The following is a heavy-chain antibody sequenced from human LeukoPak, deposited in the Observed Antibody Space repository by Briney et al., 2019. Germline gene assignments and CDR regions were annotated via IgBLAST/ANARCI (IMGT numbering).Heavy chain of an antibody. Sequence: GGSLRLSCAASGFTFSSYAMSWVRQAPGKGLEWVSAISGSGGSTYYADSVKGRFTISRDNSKNTLYLQMNSLRAEDTAVYYCARGEVGDYYYYGMDVWGQGTTVTVSS. CDR1: GFTFSSYA. CDR2: ISGSGGST. J-gene: IGHJ6*02. V-gene: IGHV3-23*01. D-gene: IGHD2-15*01. CDR3: ARGEVGDYYYYGMDV.